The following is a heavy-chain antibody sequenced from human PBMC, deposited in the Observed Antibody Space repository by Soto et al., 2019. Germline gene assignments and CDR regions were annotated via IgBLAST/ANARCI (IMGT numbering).Heavy chain of an antibody. CDR3: AREDDGGDRDYYGLDV. D-gene: IGHD2-21*02. V-gene: IGHV4-30-4*08. Sequence: SVTLSLTCSVSGGSISYEYYHLTWIRQSPRKGLEWIGYIHYSGSIIYNPSFKSRVTISVDASKNQFSLQLSSVTAADTAVYFCAREDDGGDRDYYGLDVWGQGTTVTVSS. CDR2: IHYSGSI. CDR1: GGSISYEYYH. J-gene: IGHJ6*02.